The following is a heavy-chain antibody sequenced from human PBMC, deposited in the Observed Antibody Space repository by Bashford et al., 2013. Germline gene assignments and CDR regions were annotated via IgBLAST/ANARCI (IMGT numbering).Heavy chain of an antibody. J-gene: IGHJ5*02. CDR3: ARDCSSASCRRGGFDP. V-gene: IGHV3-53*01. CDR2: IYSDGTP. Sequence: VRQAPGKGLEWVSVIYSDGTPWYANSVKGRFTISRDTSKNTLYLQMNSLIDEDTAVYYCARDCSSASCRRGGFDPWGQGTLVTVSS. D-gene: IGHD2-2*01.